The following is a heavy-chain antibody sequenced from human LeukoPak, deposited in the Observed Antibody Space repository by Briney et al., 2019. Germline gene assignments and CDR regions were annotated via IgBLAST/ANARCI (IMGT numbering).Heavy chain of an antibody. D-gene: IGHD2-2*02. J-gene: IGHJ4*02. CDR2: ISDNGAYS. CDR1: GFTFITHA. CDR3: ARGYCDSSTCYTSESHLDY. V-gene: IGHV3-23*01. Sequence: GGSLRLSCAASGFTFITHAMNWVRQAPGKGLEWVSIISDNGAYSYYADSVRGRFIISRDTPRNTLYLQMNSLRAEDTAIYYCARGYCDSSTCYTSESHLDYWGQGALVTVSS.